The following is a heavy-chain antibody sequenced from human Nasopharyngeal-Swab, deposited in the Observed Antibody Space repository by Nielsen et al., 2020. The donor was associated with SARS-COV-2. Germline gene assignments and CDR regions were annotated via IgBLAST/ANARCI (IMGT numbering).Heavy chain of an antibody. D-gene: IGHD3-9*01. CDR3: ARDGYFDWLALSWFDP. CDR2: INTNTGNP. CDR1: GYTFTSYA. J-gene: IGHJ5*02. Sequence: ASAKVSCKASGYTFTSYAMNWVRQAPGQGLEWMGWINTNTGNPTYAQGFTGRFVFSLDTSVSTAYLQISSLKAEDTAVYYCARDGYFDWLALSWFDPWGQGTLVTVSS. V-gene: IGHV7-4-1*02.